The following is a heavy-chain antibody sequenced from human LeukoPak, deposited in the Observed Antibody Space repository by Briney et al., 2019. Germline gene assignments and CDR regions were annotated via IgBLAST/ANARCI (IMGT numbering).Heavy chain of an antibody. Sequence: ASVKVSCKVSGYESTGYTFPKYGINWIRQAPGQGLEWMGWISVRDGDTNYAQNIQDRVTMTTATPTRTFYMEVRSLRSDDTAVYYCARLKFGVNSSDKWGQGTLVTVSS. CDR3: ARLKFGVNSSDK. CDR2: ISVRDGDT. J-gene: IGHJ4*02. V-gene: IGHV1-18*01. CDR1: GYESTGYTFPKYG. D-gene: IGHD4-23*01.